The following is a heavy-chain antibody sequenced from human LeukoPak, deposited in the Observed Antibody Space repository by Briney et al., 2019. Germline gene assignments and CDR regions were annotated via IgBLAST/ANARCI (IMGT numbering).Heavy chain of an antibody. Sequence: ASVKVSCKASGGTFSSYAISWVRQAPGQGLEWMGRIIPIFGTANYAQKFQGRGTITTDESTSTAYIELSSLRSEDTAVYYCARERRYYDSSGYQDLEYFQHWGQGTLVTVSS. J-gene: IGHJ1*01. CDR1: GGTFSSYA. CDR2: IIPIFGTA. D-gene: IGHD3-22*01. V-gene: IGHV1-69*05. CDR3: ARERRYYDSSGYQDLEYFQH.